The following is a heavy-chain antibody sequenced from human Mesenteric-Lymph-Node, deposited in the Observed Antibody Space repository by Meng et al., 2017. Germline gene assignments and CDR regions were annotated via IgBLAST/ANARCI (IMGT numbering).Heavy chain of an antibody. D-gene: IGHD6-19*01. J-gene: IGHJ5*02. CDR3: ARGTYSSGWYVGRVYNWFDP. CDR1: GGSISSGDYY. V-gene: IGHV4-61*08. Sequence: QVQLPASGPGLVKPSQTLSLTGTVSGGSISSGDYYWSWIRQPPGKGLEWIGYIYYSGSTNYNPSLKSRVTISVDTSKNQFSLKLSSVTAADTAVYYCARGTYSSGWYVGRVYNWFDPWGQGTLVTVSS. CDR2: IYYSGST.